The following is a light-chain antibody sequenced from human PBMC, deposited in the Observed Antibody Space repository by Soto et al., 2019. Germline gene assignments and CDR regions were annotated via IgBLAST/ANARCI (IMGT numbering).Light chain of an antibody. J-gene: IGLJ1*01. CDR1: SSDVWSYNL. CDR3: CSYAGSSTFLYV. Sequence: SVLTQPASVSGSPGQSITISCTGTSSDVWSYNLVSWYQQHPGTAPKLMIYEVSKLPSGVSNRFSGSKSGNTASLTISGLQAEDEADYYCCSYAGSSTFLYVFGTGTKVTVL. CDR2: EVS. V-gene: IGLV2-23*02.